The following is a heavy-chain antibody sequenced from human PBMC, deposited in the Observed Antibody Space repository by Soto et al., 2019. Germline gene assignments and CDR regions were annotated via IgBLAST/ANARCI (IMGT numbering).Heavy chain of an antibody. V-gene: IGHV4-59*01. CDR1: GDSISSDY. CDR2: MYYTGTT. CDR3: ARDLGYYYDSSGSLAFDI. J-gene: IGHJ3*02. D-gene: IGHD3-22*01. Sequence: SETLSLTCSVSGDSISSDYWSWIRQPPGKGLEWIGYMYYTGTTNYNPSLRSRVTISLDTSKNQFSLRMGSVTAADSAVYYCARDLGYYYDSSGSLAFDIWGQGTMVTVSS.